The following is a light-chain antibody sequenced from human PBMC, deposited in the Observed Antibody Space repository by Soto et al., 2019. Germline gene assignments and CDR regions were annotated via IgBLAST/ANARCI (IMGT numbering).Light chain of an antibody. CDR2: DAS. CDR1: QSVSSY. V-gene: IGKV3-11*01. J-gene: IGKJ1*01. CDR3: QQRSNWPPWT. Sequence: IVLTQSPATVSLSPGERATLSCRASQSVSSYLAWYQQKPGQAPRLLIYDASNRATGIPARFSGSGSGTDFTPTTSSREPEDFAVYYCQQRSNWPPWTFGQGTKV.